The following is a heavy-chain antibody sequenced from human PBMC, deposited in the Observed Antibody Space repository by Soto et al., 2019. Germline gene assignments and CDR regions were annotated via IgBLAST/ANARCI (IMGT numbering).Heavy chain of an antibody. Sequence: PGGSLRLSCAASGFTFSIYGMHWVRQAPGKGLEWVAVISYDGSNKYYADSVKGRFTISRDNSKNTLYLQMNSLRAEDTAVYYCAKDLNDILTGYSSQYYYYYGMEVWGQGTTVTVPS. J-gene: IGHJ6*02. CDR1: GFTFSIYG. D-gene: IGHD3-9*01. CDR2: ISYDGSNK. V-gene: IGHV3-30*18. CDR3: AKDLNDILTGYSSQYYYYYGMEV.